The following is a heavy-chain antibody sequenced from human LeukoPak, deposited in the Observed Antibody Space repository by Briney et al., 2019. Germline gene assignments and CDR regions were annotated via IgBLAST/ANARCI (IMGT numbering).Heavy chain of an antibody. CDR3: VRVGTVGGFDP. D-gene: IGHD4-11*01. CDR1: GGSISSGDYY. CDR2: IFYSGST. Sequence: PSETLSLTCTVSGGSISSGDYYWSRIRQPPGKGLEWIGYIFYSGSTYYNPSLKSRITISVDTSKNQFSLKLSSVTAADTAAYYCVRVGTVGGFDPWGQGTLVTVSS. J-gene: IGHJ5*02. V-gene: IGHV4-30-4*01.